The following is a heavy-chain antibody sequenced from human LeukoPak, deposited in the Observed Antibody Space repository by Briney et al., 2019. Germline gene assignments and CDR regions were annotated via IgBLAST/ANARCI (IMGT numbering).Heavy chain of an antibody. CDR2: IYTSGST. CDR1: GGSISSYY. Sequence: PSETLSLTCTVSGGSISSYYWSWIRQPAGKGLGWIGRIYTSGSTNYNPSLKSRVTMSVDTSKNQFSLKLSSVTAADTAVYYCARHISGSSWYWFDPWGQGTLVTVSS. CDR3: ARHISGSSWYWFDP. J-gene: IGHJ5*02. D-gene: IGHD6-13*01. V-gene: IGHV4-4*07.